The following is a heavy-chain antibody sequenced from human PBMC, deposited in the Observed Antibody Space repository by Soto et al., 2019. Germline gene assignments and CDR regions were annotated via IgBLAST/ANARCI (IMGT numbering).Heavy chain of an antibody. CDR3: ARSRNMDG. CDR2: VNYLGNT. D-gene: IGHD1-1*01. V-gene: IGHV4-34*02. Sequence: QVQLQQWGAGLLKPSETLSLTCAVYGGSFSDYYWNWIRQPPGKGLEWIGEVNYLGNTNYSPSLLGRVTISIDTSKNQLSLELTSVTAADTAVYYCARSRNMDGWGQGTTVTVSS. CDR1: GGSFSDYY. J-gene: IGHJ6*02.